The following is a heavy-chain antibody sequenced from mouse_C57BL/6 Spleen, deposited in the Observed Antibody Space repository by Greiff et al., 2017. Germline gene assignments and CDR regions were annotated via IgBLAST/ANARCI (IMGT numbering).Heavy chain of an antibody. D-gene: IGHD4-1*01. J-gene: IGHJ3*01. Sequence: EVKLVESGGGLVQPGGSMKLSCVASGFTFSNYWMNWVRQSPEKGLEWVAQIRLKSDNYATHYAESVKGRFTISRDDSKSSVYLQMNNLRAEDTGIYYCTEGTGKGAWFAYWGQGTLVTVSA. CDR1: GFTFSNYW. CDR2: IRLKSDNYAT. CDR3: TEGTGKGAWFAY. V-gene: IGHV6-3*01.